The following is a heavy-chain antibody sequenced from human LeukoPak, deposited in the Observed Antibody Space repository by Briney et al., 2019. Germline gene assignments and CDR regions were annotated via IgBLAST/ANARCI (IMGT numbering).Heavy chain of an antibody. D-gene: IGHD5-18*01. CDR3: AREMIQPTPPAPWIDY. CDR1: GGSISSSSYY. J-gene: IGHJ4*02. V-gene: IGHV4-39*07. Sequence: SDTLSLTCTVSGGSISSSSYYWGWIRQPPGKGLEWIGSIYYSGSTYYNPSLKSRVTISVDTSKNQFSLKLSSVTAADTAVYYCAREMIQPTPPAPWIDYWGQGTLVTVSS. CDR2: IYYSGST.